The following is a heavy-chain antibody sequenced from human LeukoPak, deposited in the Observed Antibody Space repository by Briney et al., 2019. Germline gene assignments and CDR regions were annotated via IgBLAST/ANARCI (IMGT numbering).Heavy chain of an antibody. CDR1: GFTFSSYE. V-gene: IGHV3-48*03. D-gene: IGHD3-10*01. CDR2: ISSSGSTI. J-gene: IGHJ4*02. Sequence: GGSLRLSCAASGFTFSSYEMNWVRQAPGKGLEWVSYISSSGSTIYYADSVKGRFTISRDNAKNTLSLQMNSLRAEDTAVYYCARDLLLYFVEVTMAFDYWGLGTLVTVSS. CDR3: ARDLLLYFVEVTMAFDY.